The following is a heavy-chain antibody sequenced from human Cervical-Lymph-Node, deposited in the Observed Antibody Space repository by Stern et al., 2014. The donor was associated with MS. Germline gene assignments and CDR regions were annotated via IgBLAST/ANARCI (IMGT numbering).Heavy chain of an antibody. V-gene: IGHV3-53*01. Sequence: DVQLEESGGGVIPPGGSLRLSCTASGFTVRRDSMTWVRQAPGKGLAWVSLITNVGSTFYSDSVKGRFSISRDDSKNTVYLHMTSLRAEDTAMDYCARDTSSPERSDWWGQGTLVTVSS. J-gene: IGHJ4*02. CDR2: ITNVGST. CDR1: GFTVRRDS. CDR3: ARDTSSPERSDW. D-gene: IGHD1-1*01.